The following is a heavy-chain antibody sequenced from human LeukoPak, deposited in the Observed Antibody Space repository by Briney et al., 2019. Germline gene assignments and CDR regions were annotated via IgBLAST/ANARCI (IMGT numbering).Heavy chain of an antibody. D-gene: IGHD1-26*01. CDR3: AREGGSYRFLDN. Sequence: SETLSLTCAVYGGSFSGYYWSWIRQPPGKGLEWIGEINHSGSINYNPSLKSRVTISVDTSKNQFSLKLSSVTAADTAVYYCAREGGSYRFLDNWGQGTLVTVSS. CDR1: GGSFSGYY. J-gene: IGHJ4*02. V-gene: IGHV4-34*01. CDR2: INHSGSI.